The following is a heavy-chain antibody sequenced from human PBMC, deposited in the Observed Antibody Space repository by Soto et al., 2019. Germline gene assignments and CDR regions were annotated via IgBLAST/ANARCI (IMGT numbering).Heavy chain of an antibody. CDR2: INHSGST. Sequence: SETLSLTCSVYGGSFSGYYWSWIRQPPGKGLEWIGEINHSGSTNYNPSLKSRVTISVDTSKNQFSLKLSSVTAADSAVYYCARDIGYCFSTSCYFGHWGQGTLVTVS. J-gene: IGHJ1*01. CDR1: GGSFSGYY. V-gene: IGHV4-34*01. CDR3: ARDIGYCFSTSCYFGH. D-gene: IGHD2-2*01.